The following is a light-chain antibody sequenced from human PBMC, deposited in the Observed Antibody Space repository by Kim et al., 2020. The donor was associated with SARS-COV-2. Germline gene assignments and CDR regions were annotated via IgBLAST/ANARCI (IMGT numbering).Light chain of an antibody. Sequence: QPVLTQSPSASASLGASVKLTCTLPTWQSNNAIAWHQQQPGKGPRYLMKFNSDGSHTKGDGIPDRFSGSRSGAERYLTISSLQSEDEADYYCQTWGSGVWVFGGGTKVTVL. CDR3: QTWGSGVWV. V-gene: IGLV4-69*01. CDR1: TWQSNNA. CDR2: FNSDGSH. J-gene: IGLJ3*02.